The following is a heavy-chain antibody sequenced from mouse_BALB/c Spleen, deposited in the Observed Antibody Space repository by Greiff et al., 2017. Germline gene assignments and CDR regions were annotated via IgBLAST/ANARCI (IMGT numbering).Heavy chain of an antibody. V-gene: IGHV1S34*01. CDR3: ARRGHEAQYYYARDY. J-gene: IGHJ4*01. CDR2: ISCYNGAT. CDR1: GYSFTGYY. Sequence: LVKTGASVKISCKASGYSFTGYYMHWVKQSHGKSLEWIGYISCYNGATSYNQKFKGKATFTVDTSSSTAYMQFNSLTSEDSAVYYCARRGHEAQYYYARDYGGQGTSVTVSS.